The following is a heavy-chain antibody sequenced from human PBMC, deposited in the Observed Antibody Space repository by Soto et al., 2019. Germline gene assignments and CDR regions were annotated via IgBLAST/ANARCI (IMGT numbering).Heavy chain of an antibody. J-gene: IGHJ5*02. V-gene: IGHV3-33*01. CDR2: IWYDGSNK. Sequence: QVQLVESGGGVVQPGRSLRLSCAASGFTFSSYGMHWVRQAPGKGLEWVAVIWYDGSNKYYADSVKGRFTISRDNSKNTLDLQMNSLRAEDTAVYYCARTRWELPVNWFDPWGQGTLVTVSS. D-gene: IGHD1-26*01. CDR3: ARTRWELPVNWFDP. CDR1: GFTFSSYG.